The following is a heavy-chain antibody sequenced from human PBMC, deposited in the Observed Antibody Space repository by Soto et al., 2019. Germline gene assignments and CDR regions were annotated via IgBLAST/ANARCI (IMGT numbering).Heavy chain of an antibody. CDR3: ARETYYYDSSGYLNY. D-gene: IGHD3-22*01. J-gene: IGHJ4*02. V-gene: IGHV3-30-3*01. CDR1: GFTFSSYA. Sequence: PRLSCAASGFTFSSYAMHWVRQAPGKGLEWVAVISYDGSNKYYADSVKGRFTISRDNSKNTLYLQMNSLRAEDTAVYYCARETYYYDSSGYLNYWGQGTLVTVSS. CDR2: ISYDGSNK.